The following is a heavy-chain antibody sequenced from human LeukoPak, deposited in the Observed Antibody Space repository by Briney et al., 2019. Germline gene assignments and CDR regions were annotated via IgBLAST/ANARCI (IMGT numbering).Heavy chain of an antibody. V-gene: IGHV3-23*01. Sequence: PGGSLRLSCAASGFTLSSYAMSWVRQAPGKGLEWVSAISGSGGSTYYADSVKGRFTISRDNSKNTLYLQMNSLRAEDTAVYYCAKTAHLDYYDSSGLFYWGQGTLVTVSS. D-gene: IGHD3-22*01. J-gene: IGHJ4*02. CDR1: GFTLSSYA. CDR3: AKTAHLDYYDSSGLFY. CDR2: ISGSGGST.